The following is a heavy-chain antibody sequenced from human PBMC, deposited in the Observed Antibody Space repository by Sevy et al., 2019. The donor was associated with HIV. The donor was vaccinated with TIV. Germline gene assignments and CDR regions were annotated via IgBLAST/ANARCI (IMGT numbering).Heavy chain of an antibody. D-gene: IGHD3-22*01. Sequence: GGSLRLSCAASGFTFRNYAMNWVRQAPGKGLEWVSGISGTGGSSDKTNYADSVKCRFLISRDYSKNSLYLQLNTLRAEDTSIYYCARKYDSSGYFDYWGQGTLVTVSS. CDR2: ISGTGGSSDKT. CDR1: GFTFRNYA. CDR3: ARKYDSSGYFDY. J-gene: IGHJ4*02. V-gene: IGHV3-23*01.